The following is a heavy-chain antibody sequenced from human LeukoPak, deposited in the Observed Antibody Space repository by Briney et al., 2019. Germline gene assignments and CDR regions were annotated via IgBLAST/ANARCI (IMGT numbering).Heavy chain of an antibody. CDR3: AKKAQYNGNYPLDY. J-gene: IGHJ4*02. D-gene: IGHD1-26*01. CDR2: ISYDGSSK. Sequence: GGSLRLSCAASGFTFSSYAMHWVRQAPGKGLEWVAGISYDGSSKYYADSVKGRFTISRDNSKNTLYLQMNSLRAEDTALYFCAKKAQYNGNYPLDYWGQGTLVTVSS. V-gene: IGHV3-30-3*02. CDR1: GFTFSSYA.